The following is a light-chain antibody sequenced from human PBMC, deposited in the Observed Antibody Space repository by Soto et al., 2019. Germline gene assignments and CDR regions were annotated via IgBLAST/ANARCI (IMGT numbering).Light chain of an antibody. CDR3: SSYTSRGTYV. CDR2: GNR. Sequence: QSVLTQPPSVSGAPGQRVTISCTGSSSNLGAGYDVHWYQLLPGTAPKLLIYGNRNRPSGVPDRFSGSKSGNSASLTISGLQAEEQADPSRSSYTSRGTYVFGSGTKVTV. V-gene: IGLV1-40*01. J-gene: IGLJ1*01. CDR1: SSNLGAGYD.